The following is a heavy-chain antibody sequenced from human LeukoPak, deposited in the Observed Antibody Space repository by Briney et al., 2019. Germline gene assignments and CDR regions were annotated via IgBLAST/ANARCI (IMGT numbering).Heavy chain of an antibody. CDR3: ARGQDYSYYYYMDV. V-gene: IGHV3-11*04. Sequence: GGSLRLSCAASGFTFGDYYMSWIRQAPGKGLEWVSYISSSGSTIYYTDSVKGRFTVSRDNAKNSLYLQMNSLRAEDTAVYYCARGQDYSYYYYMDVWGKGTTVTVSS. CDR2: ISSSGSTI. CDR1: GFTFGDYY. J-gene: IGHJ6*03.